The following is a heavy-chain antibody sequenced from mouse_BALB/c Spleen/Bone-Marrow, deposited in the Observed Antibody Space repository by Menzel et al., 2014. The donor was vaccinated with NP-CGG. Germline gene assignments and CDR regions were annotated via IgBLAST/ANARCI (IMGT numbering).Heavy chain of an antibody. V-gene: IGHV2-9*02. CDR1: GFSLTSYG. Sequence: VQLQQSGPGLVAPSQSLSITCTASGFSLTSYGVHWVRQPPGKGLEWLGDIRAGGSTKYNTAPMSNMSISKKDTNSQIFLKMNSRQSDDAAIFYCARPCPRYCPMDYWGQGTSVTVSS. CDR2: IRAGGST. J-gene: IGHJ4*01. CDR3: ARPCPRYCPMDY.